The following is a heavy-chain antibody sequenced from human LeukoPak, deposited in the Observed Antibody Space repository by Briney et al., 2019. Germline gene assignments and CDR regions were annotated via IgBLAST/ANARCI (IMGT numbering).Heavy chain of an antibody. CDR3: ASLVTMVRGVITLRDY. CDR1: GGTFSSYA. J-gene: IGHJ4*02. Sequence: GASVKVSCKASGGTFSSYAISWVRQAPGQGLEWMGGIIPIFGTANYAQKFQGRVTITADESTSTAYMELGSLRSEDTAVYYCASLVTMVRGVITLRDYWGQGTLVTVSS. CDR2: IIPIFGTA. D-gene: IGHD3-10*01. V-gene: IGHV1-69*13.